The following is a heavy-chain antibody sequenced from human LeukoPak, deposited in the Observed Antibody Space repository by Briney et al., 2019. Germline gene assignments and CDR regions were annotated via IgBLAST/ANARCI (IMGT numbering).Heavy chain of an antibody. CDR3: ATASGAWDY. Sequence: PSETLSLTCTVSGGSISSSSYYWGWIRQPPGKGLEGIGSIYYSGSPSYTPSPKSRVHISVDTSKNQSPLKLRSVTAADTPVYYCATASGAWDYWGQGNLVTVSS. D-gene: IGHD2-15*01. CDR1: GGSISSSSYY. V-gene: IGHV4-39*01. CDR2: IYYSGSP. J-gene: IGHJ4*02.